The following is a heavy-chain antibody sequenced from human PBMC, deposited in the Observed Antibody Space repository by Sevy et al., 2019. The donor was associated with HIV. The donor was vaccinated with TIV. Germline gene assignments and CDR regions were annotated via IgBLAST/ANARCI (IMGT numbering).Heavy chain of an antibody. CDR1: GGSISSGGYS. CDR3: AVSTGELSFYSFVY. V-gene: IGHV4-30-2*01. J-gene: IGHJ4*02. D-gene: IGHD3-16*02. Sequence: SATLSLTCAVSGGSISSGGYSWSWIRQPPGKGLEWIGYIYHSGSTYYNPSLRSRVTISLDMSKNQFSLKLTSVTAADTAVYFCAVSTGELSFYSFVYWGQGTLVTVSS. CDR2: IYHSGST.